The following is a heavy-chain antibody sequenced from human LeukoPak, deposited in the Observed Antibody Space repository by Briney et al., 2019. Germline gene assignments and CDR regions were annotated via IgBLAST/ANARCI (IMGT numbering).Heavy chain of an antibody. D-gene: IGHD2-15*01. J-gene: IGHJ2*01. V-gene: IGHV3-23*01. Sequence: GGSLRLSCGASQFTFSNYAMSWVRQAPGKGLEWVSAISGSGNTTYFGDSVTGRFTISRDNPKNTVYLQMNSLSAEDTAVYYCAKGPAPYCSGGSCYSPHWYFDLWGRGTLVTVSS. CDR3: AKGPAPYCSGGSCYSPHWYFDL. CDR1: QFTFSNYA. CDR2: ISGSGNTT.